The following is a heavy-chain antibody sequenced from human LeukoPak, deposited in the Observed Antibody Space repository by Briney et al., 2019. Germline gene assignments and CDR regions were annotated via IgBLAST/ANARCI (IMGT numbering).Heavy chain of an antibody. CDR1: GFTFSSYA. CDR3: AKASWAGVTATYFAY. J-gene: IGHJ4*02. Sequence: GGSLRLSCAASGFTFSSYAMSWVRQAPGKGLEWVSAISGSGGSTYYADSVKGRFTISRDNSKNTLYLQMNSLRAEDTAVYYCAKASWAGVTATYFAYWAQGTLVTVSS. CDR2: ISGSGGST. D-gene: IGHD3-10*01. V-gene: IGHV3-23*01.